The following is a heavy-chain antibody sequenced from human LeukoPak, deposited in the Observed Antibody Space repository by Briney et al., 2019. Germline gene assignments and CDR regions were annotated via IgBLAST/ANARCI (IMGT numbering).Heavy chain of an antibody. CDR2: IYSSGSI. V-gene: IGHV4-59*08. J-gene: IGHJ4*02. CDR1: GGSLSNYY. CDR3: ARQFEF. Sequence: SETLSLTCTVFGGSLSNYYWVWVRQPPGKGLEWIGLIYSSGSIKYNPSLKSRLTISLETSKNQISLKLTSVTAADTAIYYCARQFEFWGQGTLVTVSS.